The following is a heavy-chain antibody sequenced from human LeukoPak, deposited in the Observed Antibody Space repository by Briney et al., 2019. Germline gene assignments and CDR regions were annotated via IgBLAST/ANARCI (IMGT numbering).Heavy chain of an antibody. CDR1: GVSISSYY. CDR2: IYYSGST. Sequence: PSETLSLTCTVSGVSISSYYWSWIRQPPGKGLEWLGYIYYSGSTNYNPSLKSRVTISVDTSKNQFSLKLSSVTAADTAVYYCARVPHCSSTSCYIDYYYGMDVWGKGTTVTVSS. CDR3: ARVPHCSSTSCYIDYYYGMDV. J-gene: IGHJ6*04. V-gene: IGHV4-59*01. D-gene: IGHD2-2*02.